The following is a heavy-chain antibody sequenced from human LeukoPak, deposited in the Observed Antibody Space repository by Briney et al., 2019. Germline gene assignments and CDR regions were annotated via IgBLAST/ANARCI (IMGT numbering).Heavy chain of an antibody. V-gene: IGHV4-31*03. J-gene: IGHJ5*02. CDR2: IYYSGST. CDR1: GGSISSGGYY. D-gene: IGHD3-10*01. CDR3: ARDRSYGSRSYDGFDP. Sequence: SETLSLTCTVSGGSISSGGYYWNWIRQHPGKGLEWIGYIYYSGSTYYNPSLKSRVTISVDTSKNQFSLKLSSVTAADTAVYYCARDRSYGSRSYDGFDPWGQGTLVTVSS.